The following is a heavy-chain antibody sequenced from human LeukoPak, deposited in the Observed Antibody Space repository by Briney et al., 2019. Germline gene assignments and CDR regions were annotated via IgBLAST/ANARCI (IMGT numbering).Heavy chain of an antibody. CDR3: ARRGYHDYSGFDY. J-gene: IGHJ4*02. Sequence: GGSLRLSCAASRFTFSSYSMNWVRQAPGRGLEWVSSISSSGSYIYYADSVKGRFTISRDNAKNSLYLQMNSLRAEDTAVYYCARRGYHDYSGFDYWGQGTLVTVSS. CDR1: RFTFSSYS. D-gene: IGHD1-26*01. CDR2: ISSSGSYI. V-gene: IGHV3-21*01.